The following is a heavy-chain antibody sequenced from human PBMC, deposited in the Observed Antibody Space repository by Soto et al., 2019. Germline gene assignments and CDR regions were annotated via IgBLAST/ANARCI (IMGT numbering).Heavy chain of an antibody. CDR3: ARGYSSGWYADYYYGMDV. CDR2: ISSSSSTI. Sequence: PGGSLRLSCAASGFTFSSYSMNWVRQAPGKGLEWVSYISSSSSTIYYADYVEGRFTISRDNAKNTLYLQMNSLRDEDTVVYYCARGYSSGWYADYYYGMDVWGQGTTVTV. D-gene: IGHD6-19*01. J-gene: IGHJ6*02. CDR1: GFTFSSYS. V-gene: IGHV3-48*02.